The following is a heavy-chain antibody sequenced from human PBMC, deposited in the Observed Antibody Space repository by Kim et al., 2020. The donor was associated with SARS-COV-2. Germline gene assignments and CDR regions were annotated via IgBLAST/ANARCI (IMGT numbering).Heavy chain of an antibody. J-gene: IGHJ4*02. V-gene: IGHV4-39*01. CDR2: IYDSGST. CDR3: ATYGSGGSDY. CDR1: GGSISSSNSY. Sequence: SETLSLTCSVSGGSISSSNSYWGWIRQPPGKRLEWIGSIYDSGSTYYNPSLKSRVTISVDTSKHQFSLKLSSVTAADTAVYYCATYGSGGSDYWGQGTLVTVSS. D-gene: IGHD3-10*01.